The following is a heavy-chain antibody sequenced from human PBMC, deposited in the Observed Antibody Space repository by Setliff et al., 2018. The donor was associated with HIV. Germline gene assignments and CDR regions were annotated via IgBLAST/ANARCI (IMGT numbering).Heavy chain of an antibody. CDR2: LNTDGSSI. CDR1: GFTFSSYW. D-gene: IGHD6-13*01. J-gene: IGHJ5*02. V-gene: IGHV3-74*01. Sequence: PGGSLRLSCVASGFTFSSYWMHWVRQAPGRGLMWISRLNTDGSSIDYADSVKGRFTFSRDNTKNTLYLQMNGLRADDTAVYYCAMGGSNTWYSSWGQGAL. CDR3: AMGGSNTWYSS.